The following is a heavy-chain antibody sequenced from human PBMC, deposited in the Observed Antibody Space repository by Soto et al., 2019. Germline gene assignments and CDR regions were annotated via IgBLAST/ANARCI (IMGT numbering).Heavy chain of an antibody. CDR3: ATLAAVFDYPYYGMDA. CDR1: GYTLTELS. Sequence: ASVKVSCKVSGYTLTELSMHWVRQAPGKGLEWMGGFDPEDGETIYAQKFQGWVTMTRDTSISTAYMELSRLRSDDTGVYYCATLAAVFDYPYYGMDACGLGTTVTISS. J-gene: IGHJ6*02. CDR2: FDPEDGET. D-gene: IGHD3-16*01. V-gene: IGHV1-24*01.